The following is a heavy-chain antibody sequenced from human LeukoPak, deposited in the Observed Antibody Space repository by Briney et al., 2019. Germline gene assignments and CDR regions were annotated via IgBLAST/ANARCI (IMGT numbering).Heavy chain of an antibody. Sequence: EASVKVSCKASGYTFTSYGISWVRQAPGQGLEWMGWISAYNGNTNYAQKLQGRVTMTTDTSTSTAYMELRSLRSDDTAVYYCARDLMVRAPSPGAFDIWGQGTMVTVSS. D-gene: IGHD3-10*01. V-gene: IGHV1-18*01. J-gene: IGHJ3*02. CDR2: ISAYNGNT. CDR3: ARDLMVRAPSPGAFDI. CDR1: GYTFTSYG.